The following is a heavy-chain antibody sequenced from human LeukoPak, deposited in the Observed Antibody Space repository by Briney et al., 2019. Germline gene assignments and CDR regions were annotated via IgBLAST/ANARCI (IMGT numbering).Heavy chain of an antibody. CDR3: ARGLWFGELGFDY. D-gene: IGHD3-10*01. CDR2: ISSSRSYI. CDR1: GFTFSSYS. Sequence: GGSLRLSCAASGFTFSSYSMNWVRQAPGKGLEWVSSISSSRSYIYYADSVKGRFTISRDNAKNSLYLQMNSLRAEDTAVYYCARGLWFGELGFDYWGQGTLVTVSS. J-gene: IGHJ4*02. V-gene: IGHV3-21*01.